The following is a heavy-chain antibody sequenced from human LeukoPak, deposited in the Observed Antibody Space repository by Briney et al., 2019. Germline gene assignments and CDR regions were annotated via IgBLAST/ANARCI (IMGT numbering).Heavy chain of an antibody. Sequence: ETLSLTCTVSGGSISSYYWSWIRQPPGKGLEWIGYIYYSGSTNHNPSLKSRVTISVDTSKNQFSLKLSSVTAADTAVYYCAREKYYDILTGLMDVWGKGTTVTVSS. D-gene: IGHD3-9*01. CDR3: AREKYYDILTGLMDV. CDR2: IYYSGST. J-gene: IGHJ6*04. CDR1: GGSISSYY. V-gene: IGHV4-59*01.